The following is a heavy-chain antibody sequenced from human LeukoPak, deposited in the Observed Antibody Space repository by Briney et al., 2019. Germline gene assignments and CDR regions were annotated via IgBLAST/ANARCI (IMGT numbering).Heavy chain of an antibody. CDR2: INPSGGST. D-gene: IGHD6-25*01. Sequence: ASVKVSCKASGYTFTSYYMHWVRQAPGQGLEWMGIINPSGGSTSYAQKFQGRVTMTRDTSTSTVYMELSSLRSEDTAVYYCARDLGGSSGGWGYYYGMDVWGQGTTVTVSS. J-gene: IGHJ6*02. CDR3: ARDLGGSSGGWGYYYGMDV. CDR1: GYTFTSYY. V-gene: IGHV1-46*01.